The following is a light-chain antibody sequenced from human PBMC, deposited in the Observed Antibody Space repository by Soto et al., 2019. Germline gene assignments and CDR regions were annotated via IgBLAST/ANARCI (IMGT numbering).Light chain of an antibody. CDR1: QSVSNNY. Sequence: EIVLTQSPGTLSLSPGESATLSCRASQSVSNNYLAWYQQKPGQAPRLLIYGPSSRATGIPDRFSGSGSGTDFTLTISSLGPEDFAVYYCQQYGSSPTFGQGTKVDIK. CDR2: GPS. J-gene: IGKJ1*01. CDR3: QQYGSSPT. V-gene: IGKV3-20*01.